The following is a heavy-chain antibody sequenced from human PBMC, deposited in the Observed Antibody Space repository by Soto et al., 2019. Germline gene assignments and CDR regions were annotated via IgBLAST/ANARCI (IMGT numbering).Heavy chain of an antibody. J-gene: IGHJ4*02. Sequence: QVQLVESGGGVVQPGRSLRLSCSASGFTFTSYGMHWVRQAPGKGLEWVAVIWADGSGKYYADSVKGRFTLSRDNSKNTLFLQMNSLRAEDTAVYFCVRDSCAGDCGGPEFWGQGTLVTVSS. CDR1: GFTFTSYG. D-gene: IGHD2-21*02. CDR3: VRDSCAGDCGGPEF. CDR2: IWADGSGK. V-gene: IGHV3-33*01.